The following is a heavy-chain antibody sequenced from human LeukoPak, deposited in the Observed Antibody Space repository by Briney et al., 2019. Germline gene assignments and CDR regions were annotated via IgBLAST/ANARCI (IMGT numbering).Heavy chain of an antibody. D-gene: IGHD3-10*01. J-gene: IGHJ6*02. V-gene: IGHV4-61*08. CDR1: GGSISSGGYY. CDR2: IYYSGST. Sequence: TSETLSLTCTVSGGSISSGGYYWSWIRQHPGKGLEWIGYIYYSGSTNYNPSLKSRVTISVDTSKNQFSLKLSSVTAADTAVYYCARDLGGYYYYGMDVWGQGTTVTVSS. CDR3: ARDLGGYYYYGMDV.